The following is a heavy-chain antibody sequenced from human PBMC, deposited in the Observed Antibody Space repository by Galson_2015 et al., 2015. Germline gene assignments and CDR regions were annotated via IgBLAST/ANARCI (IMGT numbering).Heavy chain of an antibody. J-gene: IGHJ4*02. CDR1: GGSITTSSYY. CDR2: INHSGST. Sequence: SETLSLTCTVSGGSITTSSYYWAWIRQPPGKGLEWIGEINHSGSTNYNPSLKSRVTISVDTSKNQFSLKLSSVTAADTAVYYCARGPRVGAISALRLATRQHYFDNWGQGTLVTVSS. V-gene: IGHV4-39*07. D-gene: IGHD1-26*01. CDR3: ARGPRVGAISALRLATRQHYFDN.